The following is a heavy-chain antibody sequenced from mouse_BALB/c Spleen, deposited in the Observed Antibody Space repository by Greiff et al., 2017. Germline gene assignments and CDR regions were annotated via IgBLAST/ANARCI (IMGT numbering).Heavy chain of an antibody. Sequence: DVKLVESGGGLVQPGGSRKLSCAASGFTFSSFGMHWVRQAPEKGLEWVAYISSGSSTIYYADTVKGRFTISRDNPKNTLFLQMTSLRSEDTAMYYCASNYYAMYYWGQGTSVTVSS. V-gene: IGHV5-17*02. CDR2: ISSGSSTI. CDR1: GFTFSSFG. J-gene: IGHJ4*01. CDR3: ASNYYAMYY.